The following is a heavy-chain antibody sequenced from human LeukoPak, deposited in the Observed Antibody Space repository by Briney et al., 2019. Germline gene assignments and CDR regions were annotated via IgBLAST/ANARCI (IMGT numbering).Heavy chain of an antibody. CDR3: ARGSDYYDSSGYFDY. Sequence: EASVKVSCKASGGTFSSYAISWVRQAPGQGLEWMGGIIPIFGTANYAQKFQGRVTITADKSTSTAYMELSSLRSEDTAVYYCARGSDYYDSSGYFDYWGQGTLVTVSS. D-gene: IGHD3-22*01. J-gene: IGHJ4*02. CDR1: GGTFSSYA. CDR2: IIPIFGTA. V-gene: IGHV1-69*06.